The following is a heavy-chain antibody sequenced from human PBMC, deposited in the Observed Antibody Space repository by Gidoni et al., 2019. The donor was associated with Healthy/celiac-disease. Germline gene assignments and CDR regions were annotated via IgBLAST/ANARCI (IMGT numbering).Heavy chain of an antibody. J-gene: IGHJ6*03. CDR3: ARAQYCSSTSCSKSGDYYYYYMDV. CDR1: GFTFSSYD. Sequence: EVQLVESGGGLVQPGGSLRLSCAASGFTFSSYDMHWVRQATGKGLEWVSAIGTAGDPYYPGSVKGRFTISRENAKNSLYLQMNSLRAGDTAVYYCARAQYCSSTSCSKSGDYYYYYMDVWGKGTTVTVSS. D-gene: IGHD2-2*01. CDR2: IGTAGDP. V-gene: IGHV3-13*05.